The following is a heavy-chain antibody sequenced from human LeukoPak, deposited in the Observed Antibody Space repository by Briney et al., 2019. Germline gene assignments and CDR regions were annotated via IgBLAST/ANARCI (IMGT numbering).Heavy chain of an antibody. J-gene: IGHJ6*04. Sequence: GESLKISCKGSGYSFTSYWISWVRQMPGKGLEWMGRIDPSDSYTNYSPSFQGHVTISADKSISTAYLQWSSLKASDTAMYYCARHIYGDHPYYYGMDVWGKGTTVTVSS. CDR1: GYSFTSYW. D-gene: IGHD4-17*01. CDR3: ARHIYGDHPYYYGMDV. CDR2: IDPSDSYT. V-gene: IGHV5-10-1*01.